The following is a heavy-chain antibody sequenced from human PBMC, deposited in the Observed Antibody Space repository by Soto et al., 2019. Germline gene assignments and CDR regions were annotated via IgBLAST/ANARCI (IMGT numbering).Heavy chain of an antibody. V-gene: IGHV3-74*01. D-gene: IGHD3-10*01. CDR2: INDDGIST. CDR3: TRGPPPTSNGTGAF. CDR1: GFTFSMYW. Sequence: EVQLVESGGGLVQPGGSLRLSCAASGFTFSMYWMHWVRQVPGKGPEWVSRINDDGISTNYADSVKGRFTISRDNAKNHLYLQMNALRVEDTGFYYRTRGPPPTSNGTGAFWGQGTLVTVSS. J-gene: IGHJ4*02.